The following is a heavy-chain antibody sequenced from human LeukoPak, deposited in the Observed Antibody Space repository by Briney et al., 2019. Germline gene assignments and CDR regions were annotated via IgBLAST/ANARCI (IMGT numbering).Heavy chain of an antibody. Sequence: SETLSLTCTVSGYSISSGYYWGWIRQPPGKGLEWIGSIYHSGSTYYNPSLKSRVTISVDTSKNQFSLKLSSVTAADTAVYYCARVSKPAAIWSSRVRRGSFDYWGQGTLVTVSS. D-gene: IGHD2-2*01. CDR1: GYSISSGYY. J-gene: IGHJ4*02. V-gene: IGHV4-38-2*02. CDR3: ARVSKPAAIWSSRVRRGSFDY. CDR2: IYHSGST.